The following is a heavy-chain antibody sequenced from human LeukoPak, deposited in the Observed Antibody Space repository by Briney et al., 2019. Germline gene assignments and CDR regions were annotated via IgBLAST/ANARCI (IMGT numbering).Heavy chain of an antibody. CDR3: ARFSGMGNFDY. D-gene: IGHD1-14*01. Sequence: SETLSLTCTVSGGSVSSGCYYWSWIRQPAGKGLEWIGRIYTSGSTNYNPSLKTRVTISVDTSKNQFSLKLSSVTAADTAVYYCARFSGMGNFDYWGQGTLVTVSS. CDR2: IYTSGST. CDR1: GGSVSSGCYY. J-gene: IGHJ4*02. V-gene: IGHV4-61*02.